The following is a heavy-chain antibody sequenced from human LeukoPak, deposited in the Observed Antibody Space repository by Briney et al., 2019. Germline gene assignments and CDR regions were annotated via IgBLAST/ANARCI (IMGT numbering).Heavy chain of an antibody. CDR1: GYTFTSYG. CDR2: ISAYNGNT. V-gene: IGHV1-18*01. Sequence: AASVKVSCKASGYTFTSYGISWVRQAPGQGLEWMGWISAYNGNTNYAQKLQGRVTMTTDTSTSTAYMELRSLRSDDTAVYYCARDSANDFYDVWSGYPNCDYWGQGTLVTVSS. J-gene: IGHJ4*02. CDR3: ARDSANDFYDVWSGYPNCDY. D-gene: IGHD3-3*01.